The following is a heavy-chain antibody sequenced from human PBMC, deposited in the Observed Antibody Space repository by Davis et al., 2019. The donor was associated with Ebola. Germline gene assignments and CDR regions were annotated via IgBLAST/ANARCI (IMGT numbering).Heavy chain of an antibody. V-gene: IGHV4-59*01. CDR1: GGSITGYP. CDR3: ARDSVGALDV. J-gene: IGHJ3*01. CDR2: ITYTGYT. Sequence: MPSETLSLTCTVSGGSITGYPWNWIRQSPGQGLAWIGFITYTGYTTYNPSLKSRVSMSVDPSGNHFSLDLKSVTAADTAVYYCARDSVGALDVWGHGTMVTVS.